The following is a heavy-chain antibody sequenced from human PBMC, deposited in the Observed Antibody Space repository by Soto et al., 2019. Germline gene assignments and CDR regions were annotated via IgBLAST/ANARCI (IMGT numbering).Heavy chain of an antibody. Sequence: PSETLSLTCTVSGGSISSGGYYWSWIRQHPGKGLEWIGYIYYSGSTYYNPSLKSRVTISVDTSKNQFSLKLSSVTAADTAVYYCASLRITMVRDERVNWFDPWGQGTLVTVSS. CDR1: GGSISSGGYY. D-gene: IGHD3-10*01. V-gene: IGHV4-31*03. J-gene: IGHJ5*02. CDR2: IYYSGST. CDR3: ASLRITMVRDERVNWFDP.